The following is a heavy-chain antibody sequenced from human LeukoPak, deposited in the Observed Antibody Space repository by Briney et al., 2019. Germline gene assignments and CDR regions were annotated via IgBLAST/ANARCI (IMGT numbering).Heavy chain of an antibody. D-gene: IGHD5-18*01. Sequence: GGSLRLSCAASGFTVSSNYMSWVRQAPGKGLEWGSVIFSGGTTYYADSVKGRFTISRHNSENTLYLQMNSLRGEDTAVYYCARGVLGYSYGFDHWGQGTLVTVSS. CDR2: IFSGGTT. J-gene: IGHJ4*02. CDR1: GFTVSSNY. V-gene: IGHV3-53*04. CDR3: ARGVLGYSYGFDH.